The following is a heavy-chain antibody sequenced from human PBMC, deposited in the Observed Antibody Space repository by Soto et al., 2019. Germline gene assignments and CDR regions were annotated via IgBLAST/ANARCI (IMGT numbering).Heavy chain of an antibody. Sequence: EVQLVESGGGLVQPGGSLKLSCAASGFTFSGSAMHWVRQASGXGXXWIGRIRSKAQSYATAYAASVKGRFTISRDDAKNTXYXQMXSLTTEDTAVYYCASVVVINTAIDYWGQGTLVTVSS. CDR2: IRSKAQSYAT. J-gene: IGHJ4*02. V-gene: IGHV3-73*02. CDR3: ASVVVINTAIDY. D-gene: IGHD3-22*01. CDR1: GFTFSGSA.